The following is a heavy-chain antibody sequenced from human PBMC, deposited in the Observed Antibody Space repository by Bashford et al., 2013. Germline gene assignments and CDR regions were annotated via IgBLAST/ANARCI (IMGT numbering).Heavy chain of an antibody. Sequence: HSGGSLRLSCSASGFTFSKYAMSWVRQAPGKGLEWVSSISGRGGTTYYADSVKGRFTISRDNSKNTLYLQMNSLRAEDAAVYYCAKDLTGTYCDTINCSDYWGQGTLVTVSS. CDR3: AKDLTGTYCDTINCSDY. CDR1: GFTFSKYA. CDR2: ISGRGGTT. J-gene: IGHJ4*02. D-gene: IGHD2-21*01. V-gene: IGHV3-23*01.